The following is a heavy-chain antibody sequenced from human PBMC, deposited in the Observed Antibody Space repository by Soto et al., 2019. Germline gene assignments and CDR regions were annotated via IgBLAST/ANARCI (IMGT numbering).Heavy chain of an antibody. CDR3: TRHYDYFWGSYRNTDLSSYYYYMDV. CDR1: GFTFSGSA. J-gene: IGHJ6*03. Sequence: GSLRLCCAASGFTFSGSAMHWVRQASGKGLEWVGRIRSKANSYATAYAASVKGRFTISRDDSKNTAYLQMNSLKTEDTAVYYCTRHYDYFWGSYRNTDLSSYYYYMDVWGKGTTVTVS. CDR2: IRSKANSYAT. V-gene: IGHV3-73*01. D-gene: IGHD3-16*02.